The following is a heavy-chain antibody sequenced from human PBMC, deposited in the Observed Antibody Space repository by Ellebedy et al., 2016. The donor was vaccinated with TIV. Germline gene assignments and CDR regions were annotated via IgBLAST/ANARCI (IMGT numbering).Heavy chain of an antibody. CDR3: ARVGTRVRGVIALGIDV. CDR2: IYYSGST. V-gene: IGHV4-31*03. J-gene: IGHJ6*02. D-gene: IGHD3-10*01. CDR1: GGSISSGGYY. Sequence: MPSETLSLTCTVSGGSISSGGYYWSWIRQHPGTGLEWIGYIYYSGSTYYHPSLKSRVTILVDTSKNQFSLKLSSVTAADTAVYYCARVGTRVRGVIALGIDVWGQGTTVTVSS.